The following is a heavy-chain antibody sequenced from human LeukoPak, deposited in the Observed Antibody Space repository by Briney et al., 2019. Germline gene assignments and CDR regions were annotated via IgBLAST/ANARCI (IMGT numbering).Heavy chain of an antibody. CDR3: ARDHDDSYALDY. J-gene: IGHJ4*02. CDR1: GFTVSSNY. V-gene: IGHV3-53*01. D-gene: IGHD5-18*01. Sequence: GGSLRLSCAASGFTVSSNYMTWVRQAPGKGLEWVSVIYSGGGTYYADSVKGRFTISRDNFKNTLYLQMNSLRAEDTAVYYCARDHDDSYALDYWGQGTLVTVSS. CDR2: IYSGGGT.